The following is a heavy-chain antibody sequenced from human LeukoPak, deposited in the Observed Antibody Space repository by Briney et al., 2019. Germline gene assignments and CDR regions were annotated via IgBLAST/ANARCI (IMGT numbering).Heavy chain of an antibody. J-gene: IGHJ4*02. D-gene: IGHD1-26*01. CDR2: ISSSSSTI. CDR3: ARVSGEGGYYFDY. V-gene: IGHV3-48*01. CDR1: GFTFSSYS. Sequence: GGSLRLSCAASGFTFSSYSMNWVRQAPGKGLEWVSYISSSSSTIYYADSVKGRFTISRDNAKNSLYLQMNSLRAEDTAVYYCARVSGEGGYYFDYWGQGTLVTVSS.